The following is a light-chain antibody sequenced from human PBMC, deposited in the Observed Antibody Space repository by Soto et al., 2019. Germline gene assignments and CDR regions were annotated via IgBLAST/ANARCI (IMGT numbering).Light chain of an antibody. J-gene: IGLJ2*01. V-gene: IGLV2-14*01. Sequence: QSALTQPASVSGSPGQSITISCTGTSSDVGGYNYVSWYQQHPGKAPKLMIYDVSNRPSGVSNRFSGSKSGNTASLTISGLQAEDDADYYCSSYTSRSVVFGGGTKLTVL. CDR3: SSYTSRSVV. CDR1: SSDVGGYNY. CDR2: DVS.